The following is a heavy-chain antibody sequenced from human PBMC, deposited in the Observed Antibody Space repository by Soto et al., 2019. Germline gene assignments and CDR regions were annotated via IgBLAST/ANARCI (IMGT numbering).Heavy chain of an antibody. CDR3: ARGGATDPLLD. CDR1: GYTFTSYS. D-gene: IGHD5-12*01. Sequence: QVQLVQSGAEVKKPGASVKVSCKASGYTFTSYSITWVRQAPGQGLEWMGWIGGYSVNTKYAQKLQGRVTMTTDTSTSTAFMELRSLRSDDTAVYYCARGGATDPLLDWGQGTLVTVSS. J-gene: IGHJ4*02. CDR2: IGGYSVNT. V-gene: IGHV1-18*01.